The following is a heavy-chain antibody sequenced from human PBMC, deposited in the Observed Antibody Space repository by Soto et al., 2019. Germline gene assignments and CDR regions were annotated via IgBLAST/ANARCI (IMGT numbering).Heavy chain of an antibody. CDR3: ARDRRGVGITIFGVVKPYYYYYMDV. CDR2: INSDGSST. V-gene: IGHV3-74*01. D-gene: IGHD3-3*01. CDR1: GFTFSSYW. Sequence: GGSLRLSCAASGFTFSSYWMHWVRQAPGKGLVWVSRINSDGSSTSYADSVKGRFTISRDNAKNTLYLQMNSLRAEDTAVYYCARDRRGVGITIFGVVKPYYYYYMDVWGKGTTVTVSS. J-gene: IGHJ6*03.